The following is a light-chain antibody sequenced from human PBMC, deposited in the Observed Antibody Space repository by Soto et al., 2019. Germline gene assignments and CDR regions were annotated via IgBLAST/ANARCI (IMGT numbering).Light chain of an antibody. CDR2: AAS. CDR1: QIISSF. CDR3: QQSYSTPIT. Sequence: DIQMTHSPSSLSASVGDRFTITCLSSQIISSFLIWYQQKPGKAPKLLIYAASNLQSGVPSRFSGSGSGTDFTLTISSLQPEDFATYYCQQSYSTPITFGQGTRLEIK. J-gene: IGKJ5*01. V-gene: IGKV1-39*01.